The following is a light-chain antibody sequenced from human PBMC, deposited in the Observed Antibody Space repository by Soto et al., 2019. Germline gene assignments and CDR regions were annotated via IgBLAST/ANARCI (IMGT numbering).Light chain of an antibody. Sequence: EIVLTQSPVTLSLSPGERATLSCRASRSFASSYLGWYQQKPGQAPRLLIYAASTRATGLPDRLSGSGSATDFTLTISRLEPEDSAVYYCQHYDSSPPYTFGQGTKLEIK. V-gene: IGKV3-20*01. CDR1: RSFASSY. J-gene: IGKJ2*01. CDR3: QHYDSSPPYT. CDR2: AAS.